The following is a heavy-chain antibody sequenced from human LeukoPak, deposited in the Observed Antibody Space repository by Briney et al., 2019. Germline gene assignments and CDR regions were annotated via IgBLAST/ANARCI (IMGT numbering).Heavy chain of an antibody. V-gene: IGHV3-30*04. Sequence: GCSLRLSWGAAGFTFSDYTMQWLRKAPGKGLEWVALLPPDGSYQYYADSLKGRFTISRDNFKNALYLQMNSLRLEDTAVYYCARGLHDRSWYGAHWGQGTLLSVSS. J-gene: IGHJ4*02. CDR1: GFTFSDYT. CDR3: ARGLHDRSWYGAH. D-gene: IGHD6-13*01. CDR2: LPPDGSYQ.